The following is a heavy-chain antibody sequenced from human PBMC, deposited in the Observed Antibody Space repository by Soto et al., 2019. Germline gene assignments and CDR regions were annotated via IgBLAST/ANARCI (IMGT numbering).Heavy chain of an antibody. CDR3: ASDQDGCGHLAY. Sequence: QVHLQESGPGLVKPSETLSLTCTVSGASIRSYYWSWIRQPPGKGLAWIGFSYYGGSTNYNPSPNSRVTISVDTSKNPVSLKVTSVTGADTDVYYCASDQDGCGHLAYGSQCIPVTVSS. J-gene: IGHJ4*02. D-gene: IGHD6-19*01. V-gene: IGHV4-59*01. CDR1: GASIRSYY. CDR2: SYYGGST.